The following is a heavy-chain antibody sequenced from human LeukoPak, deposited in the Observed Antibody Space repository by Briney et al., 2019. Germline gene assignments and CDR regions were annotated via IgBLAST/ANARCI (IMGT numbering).Heavy chain of an antibody. CDR2: MSGDATST. CDR3: AKRTSGSSWYSSDS. D-gene: IGHD6-13*01. V-gene: IGHV3-23*01. Sequence: GGSLRLSCAASGFTFSSFAMNWVRQAPGRGLEWVSTMSGDATSTYYADSVKGRFTISRDNSKNTLYLQMNSLRAEDTAVYYCAKRTSGSSWYSSDSWGQGTLVTVSS. J-gene: IGHJ4*02. CDR1: GFTFSSFA.